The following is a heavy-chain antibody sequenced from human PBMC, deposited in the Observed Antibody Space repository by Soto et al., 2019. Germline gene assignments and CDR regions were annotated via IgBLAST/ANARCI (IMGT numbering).Heavy chain of an antibody. CDR3: ARSQGSSTSLDIYYYYYYGMDV. V-gene: IGHV1-69*01. J-gene: IGHJ6*02. CDR2: IIPISGTA. Sequence: QVQLVQSGAEVKKPGSSVKVSCTASGGTFSSYAISWVRQAPGQGLEWMGGIIPISGTANYAQTFQGRVTITADESTSTAYTGLSSLRSEDTAVYYCARSQGSSTSLDIYYYYYYGMDVWGQGTTVTVSS. CDR1: GGTFSSYA. D-gene: IGHD2-2*01.